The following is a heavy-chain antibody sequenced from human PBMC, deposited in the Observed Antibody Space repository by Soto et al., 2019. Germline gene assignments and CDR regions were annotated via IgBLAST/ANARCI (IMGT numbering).Heavy chain of an antibody. Sequence: QVQLVESGGGVVQPGRSLRLSCAASGFTFSSYGMHWVRQAPGKGLEWVAVISYDERSKSYADSVQGRFSISRDNSKHTLYLQMNSRRAEDTAVYYCARGLIWGSGSYYFDYWGQGTLVTASS. D-gene: IGHD3-10*01. V-gene: IGHV3-30*03. CDR3: ARGLIWGSGSYYFDY. CDR1: GFTFSSYG. J-gene: IGHJ4*02. CDR2: ISYDERSK.